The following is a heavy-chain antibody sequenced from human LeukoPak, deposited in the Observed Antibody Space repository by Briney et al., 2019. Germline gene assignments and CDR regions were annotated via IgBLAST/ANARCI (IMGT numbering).Heavy chain of an antibody. D-gene: IGHD6-6*01. V-gene: IGHV1-69*13. CDR1: GGTFSSYA. Sequence: SVKVSCKASGGTFSSYAISWVRQAPGQGLEWMGGIIPIFGTANYAQKFQGRVTITADESTSTAYMELSSLRSEDTAVYYCARIAARPSYFDYWGQGTLVTVSS. CDR2: IIPIFGTA. CDR3: ARIAARPSYFDY. J-gene: IGHJ4*02.